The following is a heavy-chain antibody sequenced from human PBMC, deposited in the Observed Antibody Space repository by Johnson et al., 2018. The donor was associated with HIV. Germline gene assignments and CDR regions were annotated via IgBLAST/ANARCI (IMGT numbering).Heavy chain of an antibody. Sequence: VQLVESGGGLVQPGRSLRLSCAASGFTFDDYGMSWVRQAPGKGLEWVSGINWNGGNTSYADSVKGRFTISRDNAKNSLYLQMNSLRAEDTALYYCARGRIAARPHAFDIWGQGTMVTVSS. V-gene: IGHV3-20*04. CDR3: ARGRIAARPHAFDI. D-gene: IGHD6-6*01. CDR2: INWNGGNT. J-gene: IGHJ3*02. CDR1: GFTFDDYG.